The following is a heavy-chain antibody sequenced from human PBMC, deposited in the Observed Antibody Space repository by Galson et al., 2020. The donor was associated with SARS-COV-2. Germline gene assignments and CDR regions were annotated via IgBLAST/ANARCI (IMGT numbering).Heavy chain of an antibody. CDR2: ISPNSGGT. Sequence: ASVKVSCKASGYTFTGYYMHWVRQAPGQGLEWMGWISPNSGGTNYAQKFQGRVTMTRDTSISTAYMELSRLRSDDTAVYYCARGYGDYEDYYYYYYGMDVWGQGTTVTVSS. J-gene: IGHJ6*02. D-gene: IGHD4-17*01. CDR1: GYTFTGYY. V-gene: IGHV1-2*02. CDR3: ARGYGDYEDYYYYYYGMDV.